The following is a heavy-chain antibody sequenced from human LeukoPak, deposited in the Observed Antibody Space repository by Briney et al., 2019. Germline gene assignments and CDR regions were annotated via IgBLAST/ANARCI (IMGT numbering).Heavy chain of an antibody. D-gene: IGHD6-19*01. Sequence: RASVKVSCKASGYTFTSYDINWVRQATGQGLEWMGWMNPNSGNTGYAQKFQGRVTITRNTSISTAYMELSSLRSEDTAVYYCARGLYSSGWYISARSYYYYMDVWGKGTTVTVSS. CDR3: ARGLYSSGWYISARSYYYYMDV. CDR1: GYTFTSYD. V-gene: IGHV1-8*03. CDR2: MNPNSGNT. J-gene: IGHJ6*03.